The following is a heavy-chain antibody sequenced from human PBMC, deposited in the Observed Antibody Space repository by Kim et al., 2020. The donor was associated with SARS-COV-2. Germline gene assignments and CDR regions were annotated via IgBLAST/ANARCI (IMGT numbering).Heavy chain of an antibody. J-gene: IGHJ2*01. CDR3: TRPYYYDSSGYYYTGFYWFCDL. D-gene: IGHD3-22*01. Sequence: GGSLRLSCTASGFTFGDYAMSWVRQAPGKGLEWVGFIRSKAYGGTTEYAASVKGRFTISIDDSKSIAYLQMNSLKTEDTAVYYCTRPYYYDSSGYYYTGFYWFCDLWGRGTLVTVSS. CDR1: GFTFGDYA. CDR2: IRSKAYGGTT. V-gene: IGHV3-49*04.